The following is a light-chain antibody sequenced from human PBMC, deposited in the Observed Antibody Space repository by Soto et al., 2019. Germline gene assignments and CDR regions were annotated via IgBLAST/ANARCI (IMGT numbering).Light chain of an antibody. J-gene: IGKJ1*01. CDR1: QGIRND. V-gene: IGKV1-6*01. CDR2: EAS. Sequence: AILMTQSPSSLSASVGDRVTITCRASQGIRNDLAWYQQKPGKAPKLLIYEASTLQSGVPSRFSGSYSGTDFTLTIGSLQPQDFATSYCIQDFKYPRTFGQGTKVDI. CDR3: IQDFKYPRT.